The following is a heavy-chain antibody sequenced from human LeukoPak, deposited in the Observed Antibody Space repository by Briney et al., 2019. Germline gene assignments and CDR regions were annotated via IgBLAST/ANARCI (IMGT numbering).Heavy chain of an antibody. CDR2: INHSGGT. CDR1: GGSFSGYY. J-gene: IGHJ6*02. D-gene: IGHD6-13*01. V-gene: IGHV4-34*01. CDR3: ARGRGGSSWPLYYYGMDV. Sequence: SETLSLTCAVYGGSFSGYYWSWIRQPLGKGLEWIGEINHSGGTNYNPSLKSRVTISVDASKNQFSLKLSSVTAADTAVYYCARGRGGSSWPLYYYGMDVWGQGTTVTVSS.